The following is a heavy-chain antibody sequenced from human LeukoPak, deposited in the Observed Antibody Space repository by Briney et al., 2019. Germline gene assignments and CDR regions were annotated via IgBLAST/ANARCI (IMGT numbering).Heavy chain of an antibody. J-gene: IGHJ6*02. Sequence: GESLMISRRGSRCSFINYRIGWVRQLPGKGVEWLGIIYPGDSDTRYYPSFQSQVTISADKTISTAYLQWSSLKASDTAMYYCARAPFYFYSMDVWGQETTVTVSS. CDR1: RCSFINYR. CDR3: ARAPFYFYSMDV. V-gene: IGHV5-51*01. CDR2: IYPGDSDT.